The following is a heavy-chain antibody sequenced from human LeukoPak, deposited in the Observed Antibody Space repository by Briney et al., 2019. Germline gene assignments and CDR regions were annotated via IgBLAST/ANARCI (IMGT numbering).Heavy chain of an antibody. V-gene: IGHV1-69*04. CDR1: GSTFSSYA. D-gene: IGHD5-12*01. J-gene: IGHJ4*02. CDR2: IIPILGIA. CDR3: ARDRGVATYGY. Sequence: SVKLSCKASGSTFSSYAISWVRQAPGRGLERMGRIIPILGIANYAQKSQGRVTITADKSTSTAYMELSSLRSEDTAVYYCARDRGVATYGYWGQGTLVTVSS.